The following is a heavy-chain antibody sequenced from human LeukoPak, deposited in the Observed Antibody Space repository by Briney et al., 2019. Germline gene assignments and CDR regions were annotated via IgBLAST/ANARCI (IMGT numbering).Heavy chain of an antibody. Sequence: GASVKVSCKASGYTFTSYYMHWVRQAPGQGLEWMGIINPSGGSTSYAQKFQGRVTMTRDTSTSTVYMELSSLRSEDTAVYYCARDKGLRLAYYGMDVWGQGTTVTVSS. J-gene: IGHJ6*02. D-gene: IGHD3-9*01. CDR2: INPSGGST. CDR3: ARDKGLRLAYYGMDV. V-gene: IGHV1-46*01. CDR1: GYTFTSYY.